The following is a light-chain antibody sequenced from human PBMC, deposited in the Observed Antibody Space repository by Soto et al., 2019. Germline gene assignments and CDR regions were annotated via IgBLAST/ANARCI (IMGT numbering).Light chain of an antibody. CDR3: HQYGHSPVT. CDR1: QSVRSTY. J-gene: IGKJ4*01. Sequence: EIVMTQTPGTVSLSPGERATLSCRASQSVRSTYFAWYQHKPGQAPRLLIFDAYTRATGIPDRFSGSGSGTDFTLTISRLEPEDFAMYYCHQYGHSPVTFGGGTKVEIK. V-gene: IGKV3-20*01. CDR2: DAY.